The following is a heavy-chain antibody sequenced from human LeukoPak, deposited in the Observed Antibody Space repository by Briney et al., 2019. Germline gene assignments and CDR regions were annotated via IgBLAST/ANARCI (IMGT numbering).Heavy chain of an antibody. D-gene: IGHD5-12*01. CDR2: ISGSGGST. CDR1: GFTFSSYA. Sequence: GGSLRLSCAASGFTFSSYAMSWVRQAPGKGLERVSTISGSGGSTYYADSVKGRFTISRDNSKNTLYLQMNSLRAEDTAVYYCAKIYSGYDGVSDSWGQGTLVTVSS. V-gene: IGHV3-23*01. CDR3: AKIYSGYDGVSDS. J-gene: IGHJ4*02.